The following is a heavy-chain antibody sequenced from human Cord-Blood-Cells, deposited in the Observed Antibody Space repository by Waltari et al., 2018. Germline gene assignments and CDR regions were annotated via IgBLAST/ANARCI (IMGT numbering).Heavy chain of an antibody. CDR3: ARDSDSSSWYWFDP. J-gene: IGHJ5*02. D-gene: IGHD6-13*01. CDR2: IYTSGST. V-gene: IGHV4-4*07. Sequence: QVQLQESGPGLVKPSETLSLTCTVSGGSISSYYWSWIRPPAGTGLEWIGRIYTSGSTNYNPSLNSRVTMSVDTSKNQFSLKLSSVTAADTAVYYCARDSDSSSWYWFDPWGQGTLVTVSS. CDR1: GGSISSYY.